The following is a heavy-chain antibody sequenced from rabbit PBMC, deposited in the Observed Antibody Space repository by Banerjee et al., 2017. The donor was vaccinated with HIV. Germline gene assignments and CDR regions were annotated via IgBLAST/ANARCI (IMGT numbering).Heavy chain of an antibody. CDR2: IFTSSANT. Sequence: QEQLEESGGDLVKPEGSLTLTCKASGFSFSSSYWICWVRQAPGKGLELIACIFTSSANTWYATWAKGRFTISKTSSTTVTLQMTSLTAADTATYFCARGSGWGPYDLNLWGQGTLVTVS. CDR3: ARGSGWGPYDLNL. V-gene: IGHV1S45*01. D-gene: IGHD4-1*01. CDR1: GFSFSSSYW. J-gene: IGHJ4*01.